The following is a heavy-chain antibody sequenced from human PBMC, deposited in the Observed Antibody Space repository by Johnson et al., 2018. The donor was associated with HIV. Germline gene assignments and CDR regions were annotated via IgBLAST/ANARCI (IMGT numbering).Heavy chain of an antibody. D-gene: IGHD5-12*01. J-gene: IGHJ3*01. CDR1: GFTFSSYW. Sequence: VESGGGLVQPGGSLRLSCAASGFTFSSYWMNWVRQAPGKGLEWVSSISGSGGGTHYADSVKGRFSISRDNAKNTLYLQMHSLRVEDTAVYYCAKGHSSGYPKDAFDLWGRGTIVTVSS. CDR2: ISGSGGGT. CDR3: AKGHSSGYPKDAFDL. V-gene: IGHV3-23*04.